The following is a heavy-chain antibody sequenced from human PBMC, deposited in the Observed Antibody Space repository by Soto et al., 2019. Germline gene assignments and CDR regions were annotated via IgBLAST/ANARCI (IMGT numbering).Heavy chain of an antibody. D-gene: IGHD2-2*02. CDR1: GYTFTSYG. CDR3: ARVRHCSSTSCYNRCHDAFDI. Sequence: QVQLVQSGAEVKKPGASVKVSCKASGYTFTSYGISWVRQAPGQGLEWMGWISAYNGNTNYAQKLQGRVTMTTDTSTSTAYMELRSLRSDDTAVYYCARVRHCSSTSCYNRCHDAFDIWGQGTMVTVSS. J-gene: IGHJ3*02. V-gene: IGHV1-18*01. CDR2: ISAYNGNT.